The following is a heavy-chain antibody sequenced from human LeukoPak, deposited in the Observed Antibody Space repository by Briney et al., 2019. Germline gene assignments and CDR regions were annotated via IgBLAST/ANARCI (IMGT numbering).Heavy chain of an antibody. D-gene: IGHD2-8*01. CDR2: VYYSGST. V-gene: IGHV4-39*01. J-gene: IGHJ5*02. Sequence: SETLSLTCTVSSGSLGSSSNYWGWIRQAPGTGLEWLGNVYYSGSTFYNPSLKSRVTISVDTSKNQFSLKLRSVTAADTAIYYCARASFNVVFGNWFDPWGQGTLVTVSS. CDR1: SGSLGSSSNY. CDR3: ARASFNVVFGNWFDP.